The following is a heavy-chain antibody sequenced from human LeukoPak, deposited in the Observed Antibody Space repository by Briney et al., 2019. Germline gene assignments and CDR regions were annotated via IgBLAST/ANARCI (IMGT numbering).Heavy chain of an antibody. D-gene: IGHD5-24*01. Sequence: GRSLRLSCAASGFTFSSYAMHWVRQAPGKGLEWVSYLSGSGTYKYYADSVKGRFSISRDNTHNSLFLQMNSLRADDTAVYYCARFASTVTDAFDIWGQGTMVTVSS. CDR3: ARFASTVTDAFDI. CDR2: LSGSGTYK. J-gene: IGHJ3*02. CDR1: GFTFSSYA. V-gene: IGHV3-21*05.